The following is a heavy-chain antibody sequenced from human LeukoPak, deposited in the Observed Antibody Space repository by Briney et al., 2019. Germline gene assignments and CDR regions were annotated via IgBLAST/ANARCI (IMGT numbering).Heavy chain of an antibody. Sequence: SETLSLTCTVSGGSISSYYWSWIRQPAGKGLEWIGRIYTSGSTNYNPSLKSRVTMSVDTSKNQFSLKLSSVTAADTAVYYCARVGYYDILTGYPFDYWGQGTLVTVSS. J-gene: IGHJ4*02. CDR1: GGSISSYY. CDR3: ARVGYYDILTGYPFDY. CDR2: IYTSGST. D-gene: IGHD3-9*01. V-gene: IGHV4-4*07.